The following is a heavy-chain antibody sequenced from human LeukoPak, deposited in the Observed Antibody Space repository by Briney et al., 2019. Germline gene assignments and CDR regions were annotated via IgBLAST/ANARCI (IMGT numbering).Heavy chain of an antibody. J-gene: IGHJ6*02. CDR2: IYPGDSDA. CDR3: ARHIAIFGVAPFGMDV. V-gene: IGHV5-51*01. Sequence: GESLKISCKGSGYSFTTYWIGWVRQMPGKGLEWMGIIYPGDSDARYSPSFQGQVTISADKSISTAYLQWSSLKASDTAMYYCARHIAIFGVAPFGMDVWGQGTTVTVSS. CDR1: GYSFTTYW. D-gene: IGHD3-3*01.